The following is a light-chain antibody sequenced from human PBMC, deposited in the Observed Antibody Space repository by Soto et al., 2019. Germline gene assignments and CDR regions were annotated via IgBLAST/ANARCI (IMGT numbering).Light chain of an antibody. CDR2: DSN. V-gene: IGLV1-40*01. CDR3: QSYGTSLSGLYV. J-gene: IGLJ1*01. CDR1: SSNIGAGMA. Sequence: QSVLTQPPSVSGAPGQRVIISCTGSSSNIGAGMAVHWYRQFPGEAPKFLISDSNHRPSGVPDRFSVSNSGASASLAITGLRPEDEGDYFCQSYGTSLSGLYVFGTGTKLTVL.